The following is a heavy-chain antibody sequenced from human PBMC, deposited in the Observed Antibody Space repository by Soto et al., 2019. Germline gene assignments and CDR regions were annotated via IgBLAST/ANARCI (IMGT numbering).Heavy chain of an antibody. Sequence: GGSLRLSCAASGFTFSRFELHWVRQAPGKGLEWISYISSSGTTAYYASSVEGRFTISRDISENKIFLELNGLTVDDTAVYYCARAREPEYSSSIFFDYWGRGTVVTVSS. CDR3: ARAREPEYSSSIFFDY. J-gene: IGHJ4*01. CDR1: GFTFSRFE. V-gene: IGHV3-48*03. D-gene: IGHD6-6*01. CDR2: ISSSGTTA.